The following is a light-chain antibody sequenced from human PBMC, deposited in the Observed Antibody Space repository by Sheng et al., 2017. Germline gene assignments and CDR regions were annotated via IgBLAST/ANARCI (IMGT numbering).Light chain of an antibody. CDR2: DAS. CDR1: ETVSRF. CDR3: QHRRNWPLT. Sequence: EIVLTQSPDTLSLSPGERATLSCRASETVSRFLAWYQQRPGQAPRLLIYDASSRATGITARFSGSGSGTDFALTITSLEPEDFAVYYCQHRRNWPLTFGGGTRVEIK. V-gene: IGKV3-11*01. J-gene: IGKJ4*02.